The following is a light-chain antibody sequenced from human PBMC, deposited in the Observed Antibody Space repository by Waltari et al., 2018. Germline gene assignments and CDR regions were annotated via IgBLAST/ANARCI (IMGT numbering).Light chain of an antibody. CDR3: QQTYSVVAG. J-gene: IGKJ1*01. CDR2: GAS. Sequence: DIRMTQSPSSLSASVGERVTITCRASPSIAGYLNWYQQKPGRPPKLLIYGASNLHSGVPSRFSGNESGTDFTLTINSVQPEDFATYYCQQTYSVVAGFGQGTKVEIK. V-gene: IGKV1-39*01. CDR1: PSIAGY.